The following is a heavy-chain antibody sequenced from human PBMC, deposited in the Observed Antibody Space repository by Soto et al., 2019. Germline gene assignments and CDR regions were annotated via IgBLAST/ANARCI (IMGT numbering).Heavy chain of an antibody. CDR3: ARDRGRAAAGEYFYYGMDV. V-gene: IGHV1-46*01. Sequence: ASVKVSCKASGYTFTSYYIHWVRQASGQGLEWMGVINPSSGSKSYPQKFQGRVTMTRDTSTSTVYMELSSVRSDDTAEYYCARDRGRAAAGEYFYYGMDVWGQGTTVTVSS. CDR1: GYTFTSYY. CDR2: INPSSGSK. J-gene: IGHJ6*02. D-gene: IGHD6-13*01.